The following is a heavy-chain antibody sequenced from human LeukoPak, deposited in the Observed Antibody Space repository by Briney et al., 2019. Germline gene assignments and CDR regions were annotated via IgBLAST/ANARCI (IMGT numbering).Heavy chain of an antibody. CDR3: TTGQWLLGIIHAFDI. CDR1: GFTFSNVW. D-gene: IGHD3-22*01. CDR2: IKSKTAGGTT. Sequence: GGSLRLSCTASGFTFSNVWMSWVRQAPGKGLEWVGRIKSKTAGGTTDYAAPVKGRFTISRDDSKNTLYLQMNSLKTEDTAVYYCTTGQWLLGIIHAFDIWGQGTMVTVSS. V-gene: IGHV3-15*01. J-gene: IGHJ3*02.